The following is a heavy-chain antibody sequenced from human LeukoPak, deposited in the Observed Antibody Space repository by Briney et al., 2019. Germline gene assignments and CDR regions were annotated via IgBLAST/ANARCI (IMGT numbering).Heavy chain of an antibody. CDR2: VHVSETT. J-gene: IGHJ4*02. CDR3: ARGYRISEIRFFGWLLDY. CDR1: GGSISGYY. D-gene: IGHD3-3*01. V-gene: IGHV4-4*07. Sequence: NSSETLSLTCTVSGGSISGYYWHWIRQPAGKGLEWIGRVHVSETTIYNPSLKSRVSMSVDTSNNDYSLNLSSVTAAETAVYYCARGYRISEIRFFGWLLDYWGEGYLVTVSS.